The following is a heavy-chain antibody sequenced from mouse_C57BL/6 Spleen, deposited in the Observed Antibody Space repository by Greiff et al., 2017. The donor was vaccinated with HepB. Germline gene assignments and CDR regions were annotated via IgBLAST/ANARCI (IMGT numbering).Heavy chain of an antibody. CDR1: GYAFSSYW. D-gene: IGHD1-1*01. J-gene: IGHJ4*01. CDR3: ARTVVATPYYAMDY. V-gene: IGHV1-80*01. Sequence: VQLQQSGAELVKPGASVKISCKASGYAFSSYWMNWVKQRPGKGLEWIGQIYPGDGDTNYNGKFKGKATLTADKSSSTAYMQLSSLTSEDSAVYFCARTVVATPYYAMDYWGQGTSVTVSS. CDR2: IYPGDGDT.